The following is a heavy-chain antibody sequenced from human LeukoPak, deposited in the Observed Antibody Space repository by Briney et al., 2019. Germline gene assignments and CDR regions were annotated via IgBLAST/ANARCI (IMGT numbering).Heavy chain of an antibody. CDR2: INSIGSNI. CDR1: RFTFSNYE. Sequence: GGSLRLSCAASRFTFSNYEMNWLRQAPGKGLEWVSYINSIGSNIYYADSVKDRFTISRDNAKNSLYLQMNSLRAEDTAVDYCANSNYYDSSGYYYYYYGMDVWGQGTTVTVSS. D-gene: IGHD3-22*01. V-gene: IGHV3-48*03. J-gene: IGHJ6*02. CDR3: ANSNYYDSSGYYYYYYGMDV.